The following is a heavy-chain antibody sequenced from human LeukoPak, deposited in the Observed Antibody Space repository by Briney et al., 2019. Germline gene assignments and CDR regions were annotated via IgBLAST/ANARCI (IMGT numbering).Heavy chain of an antibody. V-gene: IGHV4-34*01. CDR3: ARQKSGSYYGAFDI. Sequence: PSETLSLTCAVYGGSFSGYYWSWIRQPPGKGLEWIGEINHRGSTNYNPSLKSRVTISVDTSKNQFSLKLSSVTAADTAVYYCARQKSGSYYGAFDIWGQGTMVTVSS. J-gene: IGHJ3*02. D-gene: IGHD3-10*01. CDR1: GGSFSGYY. CDR2: INHRGST.